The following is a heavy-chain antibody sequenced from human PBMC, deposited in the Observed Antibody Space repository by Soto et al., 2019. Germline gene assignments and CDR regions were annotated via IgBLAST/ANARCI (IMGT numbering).Heavy chain of an antibody. CDR2: IYYRGNT. V-gene: IGHV4-39*01. D-gene: IGHD3-9*01. Sequence: QLQLQESGPGLVKPSETLSLTCSVSGDSINSDNYYWGWIRQPPGKGLEWIGSIYYRGNTYYNPSLKTRVTISLDKSKSQSSLKLNSVTAADSAVYFCARLEGLATISYYFDYCGQGTLVTVSS. CDR3: ARLEGLATISYYFDY. J-gene: IGHJ4*02. CDR1: GDSINSDNYY.